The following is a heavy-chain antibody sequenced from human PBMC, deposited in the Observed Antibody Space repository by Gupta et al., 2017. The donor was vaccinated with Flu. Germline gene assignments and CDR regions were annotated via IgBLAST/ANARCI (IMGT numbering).Heavy chain of an antibody. CDR3: TRGSSVTIPSQHY. V-gene: IGHV3-49*04. D-gene: IGHD4-17*01. J-gene: IGHJ4*02. Sequence: EVQLVESGGGLVQPGRSLRLSCTASGFTFGDYAMSWVRQAPGKGLEWVGFIRSKAYGGTTEYAASVKGRFTISRDDSKSIAYLQMNSLKTEDTAVYYCTRGSSVTIPSQHYWGQGTLVTVSS. CDR1: GFTFGDYA. CDR2: IRSKAYGGTT.